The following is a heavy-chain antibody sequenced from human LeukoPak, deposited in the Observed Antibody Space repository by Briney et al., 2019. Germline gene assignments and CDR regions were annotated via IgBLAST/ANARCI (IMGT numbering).Heavy chain of an antibody. CDR1: GFTFSSYS. J-gene: IGHJ4*02. Sequence: KDGGSLRLSCAASGFTFSSYSMNWVRQAPGKGLEWVSYITSSSSRINYADSVKGRFTISRDNAKNSLYLQMNSLRAEDTAVYYCVRDTESSGYDAFDYWGQGTLVTVSS. CDR2: ITSSSSRI. V-gene: IGHV3-21*01. D-gene: IGHD3-22*01. CDR3: VRDTESSGYDAFDY.